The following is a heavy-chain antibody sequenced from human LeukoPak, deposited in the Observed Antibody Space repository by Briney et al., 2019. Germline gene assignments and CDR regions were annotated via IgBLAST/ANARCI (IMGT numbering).Heavy chain of an antibody. Sequence: SETLSLTCTVSGGSISSDNYYWSWIRQPAGKGLEWIGRIYTSGSTKYNPSPKSRVTMSVDTSKNQFSLKLSSVTAADTAVYYCARVQRRYDSSGYYYDHYHYYYMDVWGKGTTVTVSS. CDR1: GGSISSDNYY. D-gene: IGHD3-22*01. CDR3: ARVQRRYDSSGYYYDHYHYYYMDV. V-gene: IGHV4-61*02. CDR2: IYTSGST. J-gene: IGHJ6*03.